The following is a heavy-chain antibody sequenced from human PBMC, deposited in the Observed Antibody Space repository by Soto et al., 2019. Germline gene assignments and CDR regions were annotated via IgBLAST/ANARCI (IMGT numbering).Heavy chain of an antibody. D-gene: IGHD3-22*01. CDR2: IIPIFSTA. CDR3: AREVAADSSGYSTAFDY. J-gene: IGHJ4*02. V-gene: IGHV1-69*01. Sequence: QVQLVQSGAEVKKPGSSVKVSCKASGGTFSSYAISWVRQAPGQGREWMGGIIPIFSTANDAQKFHGRVTITADESTSTAYREVSSLRSEDTAVYYCAREVAADSSGYSTAFDYWGQGTLVTVSS. CDR1: GGTFSSYA.